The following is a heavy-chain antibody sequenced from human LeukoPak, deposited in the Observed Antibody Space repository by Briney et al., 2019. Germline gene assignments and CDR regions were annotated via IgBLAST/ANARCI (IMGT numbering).Heavy chain of an antibody. D-gene: IGHD2-2*01. J-gene: IGHJ4*02. Sequence: GASVKVSCKVSGYTLTELSMHWVRQAPGKGLEWMGGFDPEDGETIYAQKFQGRVTMTEDTSTDTAYMELGSLRSEDTAVYYCASSYCSSTSCYGYFDYWGQGTLVTVSS. CDR3: ASSYCSSTSCYGYFDY. CDR2: FDPEDGET. V-gene: IGHV1-24*01. CDR1: GYTLTELS.